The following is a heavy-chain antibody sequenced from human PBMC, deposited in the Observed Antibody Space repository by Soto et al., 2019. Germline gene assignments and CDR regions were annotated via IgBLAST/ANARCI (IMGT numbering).Heavy chain of an antibody. J-gene: IGHJ6*02. Sequence: SETLSLTCTVSGGSVSSGSYYWSWIRQPPGKGLEWIGYIYYSGSTNYNPSLKSRVTISVATSKNQFSLKLSSVTAADTAVYYCARATRVSWNYFLNYYYGMDVWGQGTTVTVSS. CDR3: ARATRVSWNYFLNYYYGMDV. D-gene: IGHD1-7*01. CDR2: IYYSGST. CDR1: GGSVSSGSYY. V-gene: IGHV4-61*01.